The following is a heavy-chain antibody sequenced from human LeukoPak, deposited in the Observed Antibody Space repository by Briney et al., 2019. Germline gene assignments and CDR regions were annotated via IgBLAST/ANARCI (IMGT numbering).Heavy chain of an antibody. V-gene: IGHV1-18*01. CDR1: GYTFTSYG. CDR2: ISAYNGNT. J-gene: IGHJ4*02. CDR3: ARHHDYVWGSYRRGEYYFDY. D-gene: IGHD3-16*02. Sequence: ASVKVSCKASGYTFTSYGISWVRQAPGQGLEWVGWISAYNGNTNYAQKLQGRVTMTTDTSTSTAYMELRSLRSDDTAVYYCARHHDYVWGSYRRGEYYFDYWGQGTLVTVSS.